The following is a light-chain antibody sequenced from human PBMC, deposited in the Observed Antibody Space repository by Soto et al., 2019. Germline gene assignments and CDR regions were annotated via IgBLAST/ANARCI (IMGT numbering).Light chain of an antibody. CDR1: QTIRNN. Sequence: EIVMTQSPATLSVSPGERATLSCRSSQTIRNNLAWYQQRPGQAPRLLIYDASNRATGIPARFSGSRSGTDFTLTISSLEPEDFAVYYCQQRHDWPITFGQGTRLEIK. CDR2: DAS. J-gene: IGKJ5*01. V-gene: IGKV3-11*01. CDR3: QQRHDWPIT.